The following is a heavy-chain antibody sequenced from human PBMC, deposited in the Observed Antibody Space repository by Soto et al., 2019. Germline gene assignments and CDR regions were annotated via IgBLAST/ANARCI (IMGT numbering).Heavy chain of an antibody. J-gene: IGHJ2*01. CDR3: ATGVVGIFSGHPNLLAIPTQRTIDL. D-gene: IGHD6-25*01. Sequence: ASVKVSCKASGYTFTSYGISWVRQAPGQGLEWMGWISAYNGNTNYAQKLQGRVTMTTDTSTSTAYMELRSLRSDDTAVYYCATGVVGIFSGHPNLLAIPTQRTIDL. CDR2: ISAYNGNT. V-gene: IGHV1-18*01. CDR1: GYTFTSYG.